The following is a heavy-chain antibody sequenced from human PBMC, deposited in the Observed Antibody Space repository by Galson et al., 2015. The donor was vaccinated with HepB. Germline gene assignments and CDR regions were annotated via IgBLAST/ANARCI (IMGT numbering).Heavy chain of an antibody. J-gene: IGHJ6*03. D-gene: IGHD5-24*01. V-gene: IGHV3-21*01. CDR1: GFTFSSYS. Sequence: SLRLSCAASGFTFSSYSMNWVRQAPGKGLEGVSSISSSSSYIYYADSLKGRFTISRDNAKNSLYLQMNSLRAEDTAVYYCARGVESDYYYMDVWGKGTTVTVSS. CDR3: ARGVESDYYYMDV. CDR2: ISSSSSYI.